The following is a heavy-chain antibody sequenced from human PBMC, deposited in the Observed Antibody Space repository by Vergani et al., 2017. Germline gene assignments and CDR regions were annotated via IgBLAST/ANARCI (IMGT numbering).Heavy chain of an antibody. J-gene: IGHJ4*02. CDR2: ISDDGRRK. V-gene: IGHV3-30*18. CDR3: AKDGRPPYDSSGPPLLD. CDR1: GFTFSTYA. D-gene: IGHD3-22*01. Sequence: QVQLVQYGGGVVQPGRSLRLSCAASGFTFSTYALHWVRQAPGKGLEWVAVISDDGRRKYYADSVKGRFTISRDNSMNTLYLQMNSLRPEDTAVYYCAKDGRPPYDSSGPPLLDWGQGTLVTVSS.